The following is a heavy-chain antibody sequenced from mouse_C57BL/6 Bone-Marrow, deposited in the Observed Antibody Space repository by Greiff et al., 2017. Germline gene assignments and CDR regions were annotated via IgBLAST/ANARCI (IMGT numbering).Heavy chain of an antibody. Sequence: QVQLQQPGAELVKPGASVKLSCKASGYTFTSYWMHWVKQRPGQGLEWIGMIHPNSGSTNYNEKFKSKATRTDDKSSSTAYMQLSSLTSEDSAVYYWARVGYDYDLHLDYWGQGTTLTVSS. CDR1: GYTFTSYW. V-gene: IGHV1-64*01. CDR2: IHPNSGST. J-gene: IGHJ2*01. CDR3: ARVGYDYDLHLDY. D-gene: IGHD2-4*01.